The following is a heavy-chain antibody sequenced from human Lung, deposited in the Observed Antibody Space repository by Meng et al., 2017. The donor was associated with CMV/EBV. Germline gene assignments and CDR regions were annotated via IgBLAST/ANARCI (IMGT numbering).Heavy chain of an antibody. Sequence: SXXVSXKASGYTFTNYGISWVRQAPGQGLEWMGWISGYTGNTNYAQKVQDRVIMTTDTPTSTAYMELRSLRSDDTAVYYCARDGPLRFLEWSPYYLDYWGHGTLVTVSS. D-gene: IGHD3-3*01. J-gene: IGHJ4*01. CDR2: ISGYTGNT. CDR1: GYTFTNYG. V-gene: IGHV1-18*01. CDR3: ARDGPLRFLEWSPYYLDY.